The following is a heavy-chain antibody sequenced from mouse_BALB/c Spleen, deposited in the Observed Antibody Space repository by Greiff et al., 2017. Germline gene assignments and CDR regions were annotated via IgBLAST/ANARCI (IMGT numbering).Heavy chain of an antibody. CDR3: ARGRDYDEGNFDY. CDR1: GFTFSSYA. V-gene: IGHV5-6-5*01. J-gene: IGHJ2*01. Sequence: EVKLMESGGGLVKPGGSLKLSCAASGFTFSSYAMSWVRQTPEKRLEWVASISSGGSTYYPDSVKGRFTISRDNARNILYLQMSSLRSEDTAMYYCARGRDYDEGNFDYWGQGTTLTVSS. D-gene: IGHD2-4*01. CDR2: ISSGGST.